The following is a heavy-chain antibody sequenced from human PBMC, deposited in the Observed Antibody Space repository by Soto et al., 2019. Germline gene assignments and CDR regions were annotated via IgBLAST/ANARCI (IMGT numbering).Heavy chain of an antibody. CDR1: GYSFTGYY. D-gene: IGHD6-19*01. CDR3: ARGSSGWYYFDY. Sequence: ASVKVSCKAAGYSFTGYYMEWVRQAPGQGLEWMGWINPNSGGKNYAQKFQGWLTMTRDTSISTAYMELSRLRSDDTAVYYCARGSSGWYYFDYSGQGTLVSVSS. J-gene: IGHJ4*02. V-gene: IGHV1-2*04. CDR2: INPNSGGK.